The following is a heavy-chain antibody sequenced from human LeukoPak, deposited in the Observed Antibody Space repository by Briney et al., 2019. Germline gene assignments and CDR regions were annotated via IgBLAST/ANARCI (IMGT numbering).Heavy chain of an antibody. CDR3: AIHTVTKDTSADYYYGMDV. D-gene: IGHD4-11*01. CDR2: INPSGGST. J-gene: IGHJ6*02. CDR1: GYTFTSYY. Sequence: ASVKVSFKASGYTFTSYYMHWVRQAPGQGLEWMGIINPSGGSTSYAQKFQGRVTMTRDTSTSTVYMELSSLRSEDTAVYYCAIHTVTKDTSADYYYGMDVWGQGTTVTVSS. V-gene: IGHV1-46*01.